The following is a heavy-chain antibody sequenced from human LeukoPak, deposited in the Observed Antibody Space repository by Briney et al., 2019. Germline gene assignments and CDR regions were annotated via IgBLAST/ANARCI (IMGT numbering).Heavy chain of an antibody. CDR3: AKDLNNYYDSSGYYGH. J-gene: IGHJ4*02. CDR1: GFTFDDYA. V-gene: IGHV3-9*01. D-gene: IGHD3-22*01. CDR2: ISWNSGSI. Sequence: GGSLRLSCAASGFTFDDYAMHWVRQAPGKCLEWVSGISWNSGSIGYADSVKGRFTISRDNAKNSLYLQMNSLRAEDTALYYCAKDLNNYYDSSGYYGHWGQGTLVTVSS.